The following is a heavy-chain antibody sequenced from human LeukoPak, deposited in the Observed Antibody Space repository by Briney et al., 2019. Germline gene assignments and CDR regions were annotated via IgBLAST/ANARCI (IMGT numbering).Heavy chain of an antibody. V-gene: IGHV4-61*02. Sequence: PSETLSLTCTVSGGSISSGSYYWSWIRQPAGKGLEWIGRIYTSGSTNYNPSLKSRVTISVDTSKKQFSLKLSSVTAADTAVYYCARAGAMVFSGPWGQGTLVTVSS. D-gene: IGHD5-18*01. CDR3: ARAGAMVFSGP. J-gene: IGHJ5*02. CDR2: IYTSGST. CDR1: GGSISSGSYY.